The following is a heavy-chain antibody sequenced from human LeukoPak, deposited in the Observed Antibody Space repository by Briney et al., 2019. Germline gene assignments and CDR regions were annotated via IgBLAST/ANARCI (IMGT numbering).Heavy chain of an antibody. D-gene: IGHD5-12*01. CDR2: ISWNSGSI. V-gene: IGHV3-9*01. Sequence: HAGRSLRLSCAASGFTFDDYAMHWVRQAPGKGLEWVSGISWNSGSIGYADSVKGRFTISRDNAKNSLYLQMNSLRAEDTAVYYCAREWGDLGRDGYNWDAFDIWGQGTMVTVSS. J-gene: IGHJ3*02. CDR3: AREWGDLGRDGYNWDAFDI. CDR1: GFTFDDYA.